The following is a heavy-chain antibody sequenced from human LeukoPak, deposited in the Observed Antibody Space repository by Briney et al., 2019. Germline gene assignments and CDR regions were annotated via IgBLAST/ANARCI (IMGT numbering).Heavy chain of an antibody. D-gene: IGHD3-22*01. CDR2: INPNSGGT. CDR3: ARVIGYYDSSGYLPFDY. Sequence: ASVKVSCKASGYTFTGYYMHWVRQAPGQGLEWMGWINPNSGGTNYAQKFQGRVTMTRDTSISTAYMELSRLRSDDTAVYYCARVIGYYDSSGYLPFDYRGQGTLVTVSS. V-gene: IGHV1-2*02. CDR1: GYTFTGYY. J-gene: IGHJ4*02.